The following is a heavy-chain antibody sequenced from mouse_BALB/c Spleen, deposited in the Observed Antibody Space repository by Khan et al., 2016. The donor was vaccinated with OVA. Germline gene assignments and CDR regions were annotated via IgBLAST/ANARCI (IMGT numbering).Heavy chain of an antibody. CDR1: GYTFTDYI. D-gene: IGHD2-3*01. J-gene: IGHJ3*01. Sequence: QVQLQQSGPELVRPGASVKMSCKASGYTFTDYIIHWVKQTTGQGLEWIGDISPGSGSTYYTEKFKGKATLTADKSSNTAYMQLSSLTSEDSAVYLCGRGGYSVFAYWGQGTLVTVSA. V-gene: IGHV1-77*01. CDR3: GRGGYSVFAY. CDR2: ISPGSGST.